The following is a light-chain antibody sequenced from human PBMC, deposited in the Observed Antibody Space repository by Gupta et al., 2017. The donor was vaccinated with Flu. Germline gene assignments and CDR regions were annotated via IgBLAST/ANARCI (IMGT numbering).Light chain of an antibody. Sequence: RSTLSASVGDRVTITCRASQSISSWLAWYQQKPGKAPKLLIYKASTLESGVPARFSGSGSGTEFTLTISSLQPDDFATYYCQQYNSYPYTFGQGTKVEIK. J-gene: IGKJ2*01. CDR3: QQYNSYPYT. CDR1: QSISSW. CDR2: KAS. V-gene: IGKV1-5*03.